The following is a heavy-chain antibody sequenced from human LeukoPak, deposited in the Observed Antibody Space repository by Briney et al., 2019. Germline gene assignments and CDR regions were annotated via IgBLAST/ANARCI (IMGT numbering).Heavy chain of an antibody. CDR1: GFTFSSYG. CDR3: ARAPTPKQQRYGMDV. D-gene: IGHD6-13*01. J-gene: IGHJ6*02. Sequence: GGSLRLSCAASGFTFSSYGMHWVRQAPGKGLEWVAVIWYDGSNKYYADSVKGRFTISRDNSKNTLYLQTNSLRAEDTAVYYCARAPTPKQQRYGMDVWGQGTTVTVSS. V-gene: IGHV3-33*01. CDR2: IWYDGSNK.